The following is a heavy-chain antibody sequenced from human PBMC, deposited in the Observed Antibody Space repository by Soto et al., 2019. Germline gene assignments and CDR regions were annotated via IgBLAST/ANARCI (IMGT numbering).Heavy chain of an antibody. CDR3: ARGGGTGYNGLDV. J-gene: IGHJ6*02. V-gene: IGHV4-59*01. Sequence: LSLTCTVSGGSISSDYWIWIRQAPGKGLEWIGYISYSGTTNYNSSLKRRVTISIDTSKNQFSLKLSSVTAADTAVYYCARGGGTGYNGLDVWGQGTTVTVSS. D-gene: IGHD6-25*01. CDR1: GGSISSDY. CDR2: ISYSGTT.